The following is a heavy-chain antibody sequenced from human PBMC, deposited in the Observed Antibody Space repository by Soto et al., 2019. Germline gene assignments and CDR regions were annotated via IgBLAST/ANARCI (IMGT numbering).Heavy chain of an antibody. CDR1: GYTFTSYG. J-gene: IGHJ6*02. CDR3: ATTFWSGASGMDV. D-gene: IGHD3-3*01. V-gene: IGHV1-18*01. CDR2: ISAYTGNK. Sequence: QVQLVQSGAEVKKPGASVKVSCKASGYTFTSYGISWVRQAPGQGLEWMGWISAYTGNKNYAQMLQGRVTLTADTSTSTAYMELRSLRSDDTAVYYCATTFWSGASGMDVWGQGTTVTVSS.